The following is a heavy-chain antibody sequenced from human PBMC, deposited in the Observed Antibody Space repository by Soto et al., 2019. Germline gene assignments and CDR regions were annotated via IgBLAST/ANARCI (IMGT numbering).Heavy chain of an antibody. V-gene: IGHV4-34*01. CDR2: INHSGST. J-gene: IGHJ4*02. CDR3: ARGGVVPAAMPCFDY. Sequence: SETLSLTYAVYGGYFSGYYWSWIRKPPGKGLEWIGEINHSGSTNYNPSLKSRVTISVDTSKNQFSLKLSSVTAADTAVYYCARGGVVPAAMPCFDYWGQGTLVTVSS. CDR1: GGYFSGYY. D-gene: IGHD2-2*01.